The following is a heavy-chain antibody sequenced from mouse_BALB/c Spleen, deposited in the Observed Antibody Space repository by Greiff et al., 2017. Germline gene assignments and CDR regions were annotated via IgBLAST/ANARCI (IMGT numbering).Heavy chain of an antibody. V-gene: IGHV14-3*02. J-gene: IGHJ4*01. CDR3: GNYDAMDY. CDR2: IDPANGNT. Sequence: VQLKQSGAELVKPGASVKLSCTASGFNIKDTYMHWVKQRPEQGLEWIGRIDPANGNTKYDPKFQGKATITADTSSNTAYLQLSSLTSEDTAVYYCGNYDAMDYWGQGTSVTVSS. CDR1: GFNIKDTY.